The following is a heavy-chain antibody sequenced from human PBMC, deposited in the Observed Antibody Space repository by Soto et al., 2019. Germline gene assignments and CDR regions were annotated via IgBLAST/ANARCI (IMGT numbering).Heavy chain of an antibody. CDR3: AGQGGSRLNWFDP. J-gene: IGHJ5*02. Sequence: EVQLVESGGGLVQPGGSLRLSCAASGFPFSPYSMNWVRQAPGKGLEWVSYISSSTIYYADSVKGRFTISRDNAKNSLYLQMNSLRAEDTAVYYCAGQGGSRLNWFDPWGQGTLVTVSS. D-gene: IGHD6-13*01. CDR2: ISSSTI. V-gene: IGHV3-48*01. CDR1: GFPFSPYS.